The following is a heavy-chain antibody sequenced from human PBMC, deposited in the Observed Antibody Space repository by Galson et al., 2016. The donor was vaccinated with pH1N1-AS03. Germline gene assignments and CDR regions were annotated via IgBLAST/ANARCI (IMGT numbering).Heavy chain of an antibody. CDR1: GFTFSSSN. D-gene: IGHD4-17*01. CDR2: ISSSSSTI. J-gene: IGHJ6*02. CDR3: ARTHHGDYAYYGMDV. V-gene: IGHV3-48*01. Sequence: SLRLSCAASGFTFSSSNMNWVRQAPGKGLEWVSYISSSSSTIYYVDSVKGRFTISRDNAKSSLYLQMHSLRAEDTAGYYCARTHHGDYAYYGMDVWGQGTTVTVSS.